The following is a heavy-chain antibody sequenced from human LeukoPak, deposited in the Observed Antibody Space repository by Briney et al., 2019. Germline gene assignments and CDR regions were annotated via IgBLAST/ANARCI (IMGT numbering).Heavy chain of an antibody. D-gene: IGHD2-2*01. CDR1: GYSFTSYW. CDR3: ARSFRRVPNWFDP. V-gene: IGHV5-51*01. CDR2: IYPGDSDT. Sequence: GESLKISCKGSGYSFTSYWIGWVRQMPGKGLEWMGIIYPGDSDTRYSPSFQGQVTISADKSISIAYLQWSSLKASDTAMYYCARSFRRVPNWFDPWGQGTLVTVSS. J-gene: IGHJ5*02.